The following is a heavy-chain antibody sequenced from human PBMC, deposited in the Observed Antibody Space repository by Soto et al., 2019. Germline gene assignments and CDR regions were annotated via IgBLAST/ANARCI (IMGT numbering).Heavy chain of an antibody. D-gene: IGHD3-3*01. J-gene: IGHJ4*02. CDR3: ARGLPLSGNFWNGYYYFDS. V-gene: IGHV4-34*01. CDR1: GGSFSGYD. Sequence: PSGTLALTCAVSGGSFSGYDWGGIGQSPGKGREWSGDINHSGGTNYNPSLKSRITISGDTSRSQFSLRLSSVTAADTAVYYCARGLPLSGNFWNGYYYFDSWGLGTLVTVSS. CDR2: INHSGGT.